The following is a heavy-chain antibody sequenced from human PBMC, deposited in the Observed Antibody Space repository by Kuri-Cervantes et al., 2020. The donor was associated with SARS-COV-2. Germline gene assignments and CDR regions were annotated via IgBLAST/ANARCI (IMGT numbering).Heavy chain of an antibody. CDR2: ISYDGTIR. V-gene: IGHV3-30*18. CDR3: AKAVRGHYASGSRDTGGMDV. CDR1: GFTFSNYG. Sequence: GESLKISCVVSGFTFSNYGMHWVRQAPGKGLEWVAVISYDGTIRYYADSVKGRFTISRDNSRNTVDLQMNSLRGDDTAAYYCAKAVRGHYASGSRDTGGMDVWGQGATVTVSS. D-gene: IGHD3-10*01. J-gene: IGHJ6*01.